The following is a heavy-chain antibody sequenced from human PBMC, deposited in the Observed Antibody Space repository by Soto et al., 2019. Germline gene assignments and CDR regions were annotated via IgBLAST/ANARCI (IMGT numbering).Heavy chain of an antibody. CDR3: ARELWEYYYDSSGYYFDY. CDR2: ISSSSSYI. CDR1: GFTFSSYS. V-gene: IGHV3-21*01. Sequence: KPGGSLRLSCAASGFTFSSYSMNWVRQAPGKGLEWVSSISSSSSYIYYADSVKGRFTISRDNAKNSLYLQMNSLRAEDTAVYYCARELWEYYYDSSGYYFDYWGQGTQVTVSS. D-gene: IGHD3-22*01. J-gene: IGHJ4*02.